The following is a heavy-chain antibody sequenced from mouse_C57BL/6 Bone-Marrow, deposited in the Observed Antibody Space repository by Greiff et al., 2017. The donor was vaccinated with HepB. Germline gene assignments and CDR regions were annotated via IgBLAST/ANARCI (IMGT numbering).Heavy chain of an antibody. CDR2: ISYDRSN. Sequence: EVKLVESGPGLVKPSQSLSLTCSVTGYSITSGYYWYWIRQFPGNKLEWMGYISYDRSNNYNPSLKNRISITRYTYKNTFFLKLKSVTTEDTATYYCARGGYYYGSSSWFAYGGQGTLVTVSA. J-gene: IGHJ3*01. D-gene: IGHD1-1*01. V-gene: IGHV3-6*01. CDR1: GYSITSGYY. CDR3: ARGGYYYGSSSWFAY.